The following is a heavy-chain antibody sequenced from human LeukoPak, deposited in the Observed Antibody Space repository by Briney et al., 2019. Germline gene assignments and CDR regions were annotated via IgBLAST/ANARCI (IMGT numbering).Heavy chain of an antibody. J-gene: IGHJ4*02. CDR2: ISYDGSNK. CDR3: AKDLVSYDSSGYPFDY. CDR1: GFTFSSYC. Sequence: QSGRSLRLSCAASGFTFSSYCLHWVRQAPGKGLEWVAVISYDGSNKYYADSVKGRFTISRDNSKNTLYLQMNSLRAEDTAVYYCAKDLVSYDSSGYPFDYWGQGTLVTVSS. D-gene: IGHD3-22*01. V-gene: IGHV3-30*18.